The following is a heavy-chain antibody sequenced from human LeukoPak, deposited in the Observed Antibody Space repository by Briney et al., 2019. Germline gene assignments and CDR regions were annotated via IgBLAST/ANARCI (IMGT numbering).Heavy chain of an antibody. CDR3: AKDRDYVAYYFDY. J-gene: IGHJ4*02. D-gene: IGHD4-17*01. CDR2: ISSSSDYI. V-gene: IGHV3-21*01. Sequence: PGGSLRLSCAASGFSFISYSMNWVRQAPGKGLEWVSSISSSSDYIYHADSVKGRFTISRDNPKKSLYLQMSSLRAEDTAVYYCAKDRDYVAYYFDYWGQGTLVTVSS. CDR1: GFSFISYS.